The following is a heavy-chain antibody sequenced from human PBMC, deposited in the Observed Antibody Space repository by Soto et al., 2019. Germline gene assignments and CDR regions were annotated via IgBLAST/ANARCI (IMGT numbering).Heavy chain of an antibody. J-gene: IGHJ5*02. CDR2: INPNSGGT. CDR3: ARGEGEYDYVWGSYRYTGWFDP. D-gene: IGHD3-16*02. CDR1: GYTFTGYY. V-gene: IGHV1-2*02. Sequence: ASVKVSCKASGYTFTGYYMHWVRQAPGQGLEWMGWINPNSGGTNYAQKFQGRVTMTRDTSISTAYMELSRLRSDDTAVYYCARGEGEYDYVWGSYRYTGWFDPWGQGTLVTVS.